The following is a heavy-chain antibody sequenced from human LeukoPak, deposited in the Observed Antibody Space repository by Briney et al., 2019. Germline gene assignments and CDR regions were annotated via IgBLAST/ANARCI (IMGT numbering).Heavy chain of an antibody. Sequence: GGSLRLSCTASGFTFSSDTMSWVRQAPGKGLEWVSSVGATTTTYYADSVKGRFTISRDNSQNTLYLQMNSPRADDTAVYYCAKGLLRAYFDYWGQGTLVTVSS. J-gene: IGHJ4*02. D-gene: IGHD5-24*01. V-gene: IGHV3-23*01. CDR3: AKGLLRAYFDY. CDR2: VGATTTT. CDR1: GFTFSSDT.